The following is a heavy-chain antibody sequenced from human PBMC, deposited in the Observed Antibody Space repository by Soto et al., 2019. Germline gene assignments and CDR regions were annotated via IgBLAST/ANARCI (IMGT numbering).Heavy chain of an antibody. V-gene: IGHV1-8*01. CDR3: ARSIVVVTALDY. J-gene: IGHJ4*02. CDR2: MNPNSGNT. CDR1: GYTFTSYD. Sequence: ASVKVSCKASGYTFTSYDINWVRQATGQGLEWMGWMNPNSGNTGYAQKFQGRVTMTRNTSISTAYMELGSLRSEDTAVYYCARSIVVVTALDYWGQGTLVTVSS. D-gene: IGHD2-21*02.